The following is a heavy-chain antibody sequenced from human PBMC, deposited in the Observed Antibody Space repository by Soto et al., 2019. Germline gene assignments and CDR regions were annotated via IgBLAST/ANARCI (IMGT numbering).Heavy chain of an antibody. CDR3: NTFVEDRSGWYGMDV. D-gene: IGHD6-19*01. J-gene: IGHJ6*02. CDR1: GFTFSNAW. V-gene: IGHV3-15*07. CDR2: IKSKTDVGTT. Sequence: GGSLRLSCAASGFTFSNAWMNWVRQAPGKGLEWVGRIKSKTDVGTTDYAAPVKGRFTISRDDSKNTLYLQMNSLKTEDTAVYYCNTFVEDRSGWYGMDVWCQGITVTVS.